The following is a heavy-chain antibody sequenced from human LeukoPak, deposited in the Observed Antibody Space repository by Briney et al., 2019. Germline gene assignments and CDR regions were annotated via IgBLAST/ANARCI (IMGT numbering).Heavy chain of an antibody. CDR2: IYYSGST. J-gene: IGHJ6*02. V-gene: IGHV4-59*01. Sequence: SETLSLTCTVSGGSISSYYWSWIRQPPGKGLEWIGYIYYSGSTNYNPSLKSRVTISVDTSKNQFSLKLSSVTAADTAVYYCARSGVVTAINSVYYYGMDVWGQGTSVTVSS. D-gene: IGHD2-21*02. CDR3: ARSGVVTAINSVYYYGMDV. CDR1: GGSISSYY.